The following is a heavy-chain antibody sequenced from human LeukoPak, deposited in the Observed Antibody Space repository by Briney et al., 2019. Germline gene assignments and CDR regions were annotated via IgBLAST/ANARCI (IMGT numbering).Heavy chain of an antibody. CDR2: IYYSGST. V-gene: IGHV4-59*01. CDR1: GGSISSYY. CDR3: ARDSYDFWSDYYVQH. D-gene: IGHD3-3*01. J-gene: IGHJ1*01. Sequence: PSETLSLTCTVSGGSISSYYWSWIRQPPGKGLEWIGYIYYSGSTNYNPSLKSRVTISVDTSKNQFSLKLSSVTAADTAVYYCARDSYDFWSDYYVQHWGQGTLVTVSS.